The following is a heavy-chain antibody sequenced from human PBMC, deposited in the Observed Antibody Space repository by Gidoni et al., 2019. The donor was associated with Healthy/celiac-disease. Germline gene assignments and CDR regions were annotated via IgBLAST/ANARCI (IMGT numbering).Heavy chain of an antibody. CDR2: IKSKTDGGTT. J-gene: IGHJ6*02. CDR3: TTDGYSSGQLGSFVVSRYGMDV. V-gene: IGHV3-15*01. CDR1: GFTFSNAW. D-gene: IGHD6-19*01. Sequence: EVQLVESGGGLVKPGGSLRLSCAASGFTFSNAWMSWVRQAPGKGLEWVGRIKSKTDGGTTDYAAPVKGRFTISRDDSKNTLYLQMNSLKTEDTAVYYCTTDGYSSGQLGSFVVSRYGMDVWGQGTTVTVSS.